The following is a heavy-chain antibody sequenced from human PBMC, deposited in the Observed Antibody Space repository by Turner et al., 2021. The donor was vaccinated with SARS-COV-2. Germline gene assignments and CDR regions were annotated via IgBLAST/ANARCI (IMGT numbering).Heavy chain of an antibody. CDR1: GGSISSKS. V-gene: IGHV4-59*08. D-gene: IGHD1-1*01. J-gene: IGHJ6*02. Sequence: QVQLQESGPGLVRPSETLSLTCPVPGGSISSKSWSWIRQSPGRGLEWIGYFYKSGSIDYNPTLRSRVTISVDTSKNKFSLNLISMTAADTAVYYCARHQGSTSGYDHGMNVWGQGTAVIVSS. CDR3: ARHQGSTSGYDHGMNV. CDR2: FYKSGSI.